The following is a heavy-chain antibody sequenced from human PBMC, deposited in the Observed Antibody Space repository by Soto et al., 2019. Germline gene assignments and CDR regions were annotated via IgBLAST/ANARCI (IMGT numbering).Heavy chain of an antibody. CDR2: FVVGSGHT. Sequence: QRQLAQSGPEVKEPGTSVKVSCEASGSTFSSSAIQWVRQARGQGLEWIGWFVVGSGHTNYAQRFQERVTITRDMSTSITYMELSSLRSEDTAVYYCVASESGSYGGLDYWGQGTLVTVSS. V-gene: IGHV1-58*02. CDR1: GSTFSSSA. D-gene: IGHD1-26*01. J-gene: IGHJ4*02. CDR3: VASESGSYGGLDY.